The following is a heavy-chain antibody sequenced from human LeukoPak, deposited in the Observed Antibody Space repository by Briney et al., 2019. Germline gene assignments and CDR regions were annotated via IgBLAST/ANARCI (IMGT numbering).Heavy chain of an antibody. CDR2: ISGSGSNT. J-gene: IGHJ4*02. D-gene: IGHD3-10*02. Sequence: GGSLRLSCAASGFSFSSCAMNWVRQAPGRGVEWVSAISGSGSNTYYADSVKGRFTISRDNSKNTLYLQMNSLRAEDTALYYCAKDVRGYNRPFDYWGQGTLVTVSS. V-gene: IGHV3-23*01. CDR3: AKDVRGYNRPFDY. CDR1: GFSFSSCA.